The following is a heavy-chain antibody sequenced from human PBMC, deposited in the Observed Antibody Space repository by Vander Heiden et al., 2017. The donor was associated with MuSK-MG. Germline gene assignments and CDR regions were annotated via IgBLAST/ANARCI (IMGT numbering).Heavy chain of an antibody. J-gene: IGHJ6*03. CDR1: GATFSSSA. D-gene: IGHD2-8*02. V-gene: IGHV1-69*01. CDR2: IIPIFGTA. Sequence: QVQLVQSGAEVTKPGSSVKVSCKASGATFSSSAISWVRQAPGQGLEWMGGIIPIFGTANYAQKFQGRVTITADESTSTAYMELSSLRSEDTAGYYCASSTGPYYMDVWGKGTTGTVSS. CDR3: ASSTGPYYMDV.